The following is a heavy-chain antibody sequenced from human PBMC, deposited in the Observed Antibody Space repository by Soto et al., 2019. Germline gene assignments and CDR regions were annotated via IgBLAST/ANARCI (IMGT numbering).Heavy chain of an antibody. CDR1: SGSISSSNW. D-gene: IGHD2-2*01. CDR3: ARALPEIVVVPAAVYYMDV. V-gene: IGHV4-4*03. Sequence: PETLSLTCAVSSGSISSSNWWSWVRQPPGKGLEGIGEIYHSGSSNYNPSLKSRVTISVDKSKNQFSLKLSSVTAADTAVYYCARALPEIVVVPAAVYYMDVWGKGTTVTVSS. J-gene: IGHJ6*03. CDR2: IYHSGSS.